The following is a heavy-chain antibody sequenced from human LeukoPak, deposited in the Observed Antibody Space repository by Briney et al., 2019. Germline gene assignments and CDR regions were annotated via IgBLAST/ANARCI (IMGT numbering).Heavy chain of an antibody. Sequence: PGGSLRLSCAASGFTFSSYEMNWVRQAPGKGLEWVSYISSSGSTIYYADSVKGRFTISRDNAKNSLYLQMNSLRAEDTAVYYCARSPPMYSSGWYYYYYYMDVWGKGTTVTISS. CDR1: GFTFSSYE. CDR2: ISSSGSTI. CDR3: ARSPPMYSSGWYYYYYYMDV. V-gene: IGHV3-48*03. J-gene: IGHJ6*03. D-gene: IGHD6-19*01.